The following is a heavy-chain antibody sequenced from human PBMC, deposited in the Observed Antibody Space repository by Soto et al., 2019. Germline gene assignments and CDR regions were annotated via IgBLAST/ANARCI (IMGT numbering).Heavy chain of an antibody. CDR1: GFTFSSYG. CDR3: AKAQPDYSTVNTAISY. V-gene: IGHV3-30*18. J-gene: IGHJ4*02. Sequence: QVQLVESGGGVVQPGRSLRLSCAASGFTFSSYGMHWVRQAPGKGLEWVAVISYDGSKKYYADSVKGRFTISRDNSKNTLYLKMNSMRAEDTAVYYCAKAQPDYSTVNTAISYWGEGNLVNVS. D-gene: IGHD4-17*01. CDR2: ISYDGSKK.